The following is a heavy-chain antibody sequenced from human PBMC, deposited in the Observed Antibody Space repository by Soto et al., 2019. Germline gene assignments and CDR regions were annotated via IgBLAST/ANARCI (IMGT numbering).Heavy chain of an antibody. V-gene: IGHV6-1*01. J-gene: IGHJ3*02. CDR3: ARSGGYYYDSSGYYDLHDAFDI. Sequence: SQSLSITCAISGDSVASNSAACNWIRQSPSRGLEWLGRTYYRSKWYNDYAVSVKSRITINPDTSKNQFSLQLNSVTPEDTAVYYCARSGGYYYDSSGYYDLHDAFDIWGQGTMVTVSS. D-gene: IGHD3-22*01. CDR1: GDSVASNSAA. CDR2: TYYRSKWYN.